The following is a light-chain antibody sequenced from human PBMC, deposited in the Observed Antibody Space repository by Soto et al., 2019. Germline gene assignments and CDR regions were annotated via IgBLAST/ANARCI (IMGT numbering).Light chain of an antibody. CDR3: QQYNNWPRGT. CDR1: QSVSSN. J-gene: IGKJ3*01. V-gene: IGKV3-15*01. CDR2: DAS. Sequence: EIVMTQSPATLSVSPGERATLSCRASQSVSSNLAWYQQKPGQAPRLLIYDASTRATGIPARFSGSGSGTEFTLTISSLQSEDFAVYYCQQYNNWPRGTFGPGTKGDIK.